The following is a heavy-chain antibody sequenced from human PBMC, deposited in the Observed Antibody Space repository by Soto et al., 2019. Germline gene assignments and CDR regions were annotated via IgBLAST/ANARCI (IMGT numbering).Heavy chain of an antibody. J-gene: IGHJ6*02. Sequence: QVQLVESGGGVVQPGGSLRLSCTTSGFTFNTYGMYWVRQAPGKGLEWVAIIWYDGSNKYYGDFVKGRFTISRDKSKNTLYLQMSSMSAEDTALYYWARADCTVAYCYSWPFNYGVDVCGQGATVCVSS. CDR3: ARADCTVAYCYSWPFNYGVDV. D-gene: IGHD2-15*01. V-gene: IGHV3-33*08. CDR2: IWYDGSNK. CDR1: GFTFNTYG.